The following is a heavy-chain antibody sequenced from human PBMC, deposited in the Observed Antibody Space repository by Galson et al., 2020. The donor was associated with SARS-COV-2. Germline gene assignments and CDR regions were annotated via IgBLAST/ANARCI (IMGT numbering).Heavy chain of an antibody. CDR1: GFTFDDYA. V-gene: IGHV3-9*01. J-gene: IGHJ4*02. CDR2: ISWNSGSI. D-gene: IGHD1-26*01. CDR3: AKDSGDSGSYFEG. Sequence: SLKISCAASGFTFDDYAMHWVRQAPGKGLEWVSGISWNSGSIGYADSVKGRFTISRDNAKNSLYLQMNSLRAEDTALYYCAKDSGDSGSYFEGWGQGTLVTVSS.